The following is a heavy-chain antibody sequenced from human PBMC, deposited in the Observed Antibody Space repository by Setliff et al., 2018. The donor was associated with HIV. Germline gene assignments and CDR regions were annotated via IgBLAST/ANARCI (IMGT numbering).Heavy chain of an antibody. Sequence: SETLSLTCTVSGGSISSRSYYWGWIRQPPGKGLEWIGYIYYYSGSTYYKPSLKGRVTISIDSSKSQISLNVTSVTAADTAVYYCTRRDVSPLWFGQFDYWGQGILVTVSS. CDR1: GGSISSRSYY. J-gene: IGHJ4*02. D-gene: IGHD3-10*01. V-gene: IGHV4-39*07. CDR3: TRRDVSPLWFGQFDY. CDR2: IYYYSGST.